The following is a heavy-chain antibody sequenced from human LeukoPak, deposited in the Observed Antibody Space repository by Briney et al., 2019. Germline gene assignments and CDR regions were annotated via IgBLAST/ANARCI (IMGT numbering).Heavy chain of an antibody. V-gene: IGHV4-59*05. J-gene: IGHJ6*02. CDR3: ARSNYYGSFVYAMDV. CDR1: GGSISTYY. CDR2: ISYSGST. D-gene: IGHD3-10*01. Sequence: SETLSLTCTVSGGSISTYYWSWIRQPPGKGLEWIGSISYSGSTYYNPSLKSRVTISLDTSKNQFSLKLSSVTAADTAVYYCARSNYYGSFVYAMDVWGQGTTVTVSS.